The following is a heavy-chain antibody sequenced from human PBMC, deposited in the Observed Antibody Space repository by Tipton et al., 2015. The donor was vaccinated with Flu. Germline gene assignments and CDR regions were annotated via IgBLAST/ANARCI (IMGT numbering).Heavy chain of an antibody. CDR1: GYTFSTYS. D-gene: IGHD3-16*02. V-gene: IGHV1-18*04. CDR3: ARDGFGGILVEGY. J-gene: IGHJ4*02. CDR2: ISAYNGNT. Sequence: QVQLVQSGAEVKRPGASVMVSCKASGYTFSTYSISWVRQAPGQGLEWMGWISAYNGNTHYAQKLQGRITMTTDTSTSTAYMELRSLTPDDTAVYYCARDGFGGILVEGYWGQGTLVTVSS.